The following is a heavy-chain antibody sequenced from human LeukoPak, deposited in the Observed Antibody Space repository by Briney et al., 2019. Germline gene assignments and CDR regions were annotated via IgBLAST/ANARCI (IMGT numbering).Heavy chain of an antibody. CDR3: ATYDSSGYLDY. V-gene: IGHV1-24*01. J-gene: IGHJ4*02. D-gene: IGHD3-22*01. CDR2: FDPADDKT. Sequence: EASVKVSCKVSGYSLTELSMHWVRQAPGKGLEWMGGFDPADDKTIFAQKFQGRVTLTEDTSTDTAYMELSSLRSEDTAVYYCATYDSSGYLDYWGQGTLVTVSS. CDR1: GYSLTELS.